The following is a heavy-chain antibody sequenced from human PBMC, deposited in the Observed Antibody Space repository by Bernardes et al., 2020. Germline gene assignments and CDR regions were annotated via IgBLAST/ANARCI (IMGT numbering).Heavy chain of an antibody. D-gene: IGHD6-19*01. CDR2: INHSGST. J-gene: IGHJ6*02. Sequence: SETLSLTCAVYGGSFSGYYWSWIRQPPGKGLEWIGEINHSGSTNYNPSLKSRVTISVETSKNQFSLKLSSVTAADTAVYYCAGGWSGWYYGMDVWGQGTPVTVSS. CDR1: GGSFSGYY. V-gene: IGHV4-34*01. CDR3: AGGWSGWYYGMDV.